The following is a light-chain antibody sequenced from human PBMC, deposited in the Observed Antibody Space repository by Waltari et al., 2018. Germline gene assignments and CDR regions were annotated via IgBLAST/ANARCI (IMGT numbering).Light chain of an antibody. V-gene: IGKV4-1*01. CDR2: WAS. CDR1: LRVFYRSNNKNF. CDR3: QQYYGTFPT. Sequence: DIVMTQSPDSLPVSLGDTVTIRCKSSLRVFYRSNNKNFLAWYQLKPGQPLKLLIYWASTREAGVPDRFSGSGSGTNFTLTISSLQAEDVAIYYCQQYYGTFPTFGQGTKLEI. J-gene: IGKJ1*01.